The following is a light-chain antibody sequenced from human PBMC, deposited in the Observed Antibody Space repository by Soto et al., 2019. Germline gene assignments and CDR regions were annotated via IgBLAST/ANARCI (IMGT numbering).Light chain of an antibody. V-gene: IGKV3-15*01. J-gene: IGKJ4*01. CDR1: QSISSN. CDR2: GAS. CDR3: QQYNNWPPIT. Sequence: EIVMAQSPATLSVSPGERAILSCRASQSISSNLAWYQQKPGQAPRLLISGASTRATGIPARFSGSGSGTEFTLTISSLQSEDFAVYYCQQYNNWPPITFGGGTKVEIK.